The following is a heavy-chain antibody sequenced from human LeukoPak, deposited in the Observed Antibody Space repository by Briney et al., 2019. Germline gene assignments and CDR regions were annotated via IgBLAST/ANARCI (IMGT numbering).Heavy chain of an antibody. D-gene: IGHD2-15*01. J-gene: IGHJ4*02. CDR1: GFTVRSNY. CDR2: IYGGGTT. V-gene: IGHV3-66*01. Sequence: GGSLRLSCAASGFTVRSNYMSWVRQAPGKGLEWVSVIYGGGTTNYADSVKGRFSISRDNSKNTLYLQMNSLRSEDTAVYYCAKGWPFDYWGQGTLVTVSS. CDR3: AKGWPFDY.